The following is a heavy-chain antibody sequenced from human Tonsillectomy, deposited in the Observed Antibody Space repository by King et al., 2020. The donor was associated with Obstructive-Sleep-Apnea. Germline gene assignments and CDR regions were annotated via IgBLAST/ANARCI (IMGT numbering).Heavy chain of an antibody. CDR3: ARLGGDTAMVMVPLDY. CDR2: IYPGDSRS. D-gene: IGHD5-18*01. CDR1: GYTFTSYL. J-gene: IGHJ4*02. V-gene: IGHV5-51*01. Sequence: VQLVQSGAEVRKPGESLKISCKGSGYTFTSYLIAWVRQMPGKGLEWMGIIYPGDSRSRSSPSFEGQITISADKSISTAYLQWSSLKASDTAMYYCARLGGDTAMVMVPLDYWGQGTLVTVST.